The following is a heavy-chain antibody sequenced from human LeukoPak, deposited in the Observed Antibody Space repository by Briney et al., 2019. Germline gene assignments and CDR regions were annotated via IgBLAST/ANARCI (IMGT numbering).Heavy chain of an antibody. CDR1: GFTFSRYA. Sequence: GGSLRLSCAASGFTFSRYAMSWVRQAPGKGLEWVSSISGSGVSTYYADSVKGRFAISRDNSKNTQYLQMNSLRAEDTAVYYCAKERRADGDYISAFDIWGQGTMVTVSS. CDR2: ISGSGVST. J-gene: IGHJ3*02. V-gene: IGHV3-23*01. CDR3: AKERRADGDYISAFDI. D-gene: IGHD4-17*01.